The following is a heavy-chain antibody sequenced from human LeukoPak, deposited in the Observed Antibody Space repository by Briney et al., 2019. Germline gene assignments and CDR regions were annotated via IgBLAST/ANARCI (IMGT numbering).Heavy chain of an antibody. Sequence: SETLSLTCTVSGYSISSNYYWGWIRQPPGNGLEWIGSIYHSGSTYYNPSLKSRVTISVDTSKNQFSLKLSSVTDADTAVYYCARLRRVGATPFDYWGQGTLVTVSS. CDR2: IYHSGST. CDR1: GYSISSNYY. CDR3: ARLRRVGATPFDY. V-gene: IGHV4-38-2*02. J-gene: IGHJ4*02. D-gene: IGHD1-26*01.